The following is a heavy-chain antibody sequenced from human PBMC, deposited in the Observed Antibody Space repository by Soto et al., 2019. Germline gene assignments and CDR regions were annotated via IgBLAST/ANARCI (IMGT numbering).Heavy chain of an antibody. CDR1: GFTFSSYG. CDR2: IWYDGSNK. J-gene: IGHJ6*02. D-gene: IGHD6-13*01. V-gene: IGHV3-33*06. CDR3: AKDLFFSAAAGYYYYYGMDV. Sequence: GWSLRLSCAASGFTFSSYGMHWVRQAPGKGLEWVAVIWYDGSNKYYADSVKGRFTISRDNSKNTLYLQMNSLRAEDTAVYYCAKDLFFSAAAGYYYYYGMDVWGQGTTVTVSS.